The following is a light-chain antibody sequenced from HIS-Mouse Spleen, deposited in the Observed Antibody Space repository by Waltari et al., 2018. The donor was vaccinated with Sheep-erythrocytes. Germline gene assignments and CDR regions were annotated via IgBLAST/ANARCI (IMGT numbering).Light chain of an antibody. CDR2: DVS. Sequence: GQSITISCTGTSSDVGGYNYVSWYQQHPGKAPKLMIYDVSNRPSGVSNRFSGSKSGNTASLTISGLQAEDEADYYCSSYTSSNNWVFGGGTKLTVL. V-gene: IGLV2-14*03. CDR1: SSDVGGYNY. CDR3: SSYTSSNNWV. J-gene: IGLJ3*02.